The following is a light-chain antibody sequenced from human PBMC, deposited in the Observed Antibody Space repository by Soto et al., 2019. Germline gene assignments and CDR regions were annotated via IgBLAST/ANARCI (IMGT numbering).Light chain of an antibody. J-gene: IGKJ1*01. V-gene: IGKV3D-20*01. CDR2: GAY. Sequence: EIVLTQSPPTLSLSPGERATLSCGASQSVSSSYLAWFQQKPGLAPRLLIYGAYSRATGTPDRFSGSGSGTDFTLTISRLEPEDFAVYYCQQYGSLPWTFGQGTKVEIK. CDR1: QSVSSSY. CDR3: QQYGSLPWT.